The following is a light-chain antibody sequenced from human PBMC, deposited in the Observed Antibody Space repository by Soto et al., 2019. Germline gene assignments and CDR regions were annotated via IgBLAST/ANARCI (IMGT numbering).Light chain of an antibody. J-gene: IGLJ2*01. Sequence: QSALTQPASVSGSPGQSIPISCTGTSSDVGGYNYVSWYQQHPGKAPKLMIYEVSNRPSGVSNRFSGSKSGNTASLTISGLQAEYEADYYCSSYTSSSPVVFGGGTQLTVL. CDR1: SSDVGGYNY. V-gene: IGLV2-14*01. CDR2: EVS. CDR3: SSYTSSSPVV.